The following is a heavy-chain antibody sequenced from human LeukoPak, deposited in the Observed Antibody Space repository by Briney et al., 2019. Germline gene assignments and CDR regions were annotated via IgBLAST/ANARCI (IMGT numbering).Heavy chain of an antibody. CDR3: AREITMVRGVIQSPPDY. D-gene: IGHD3-10*01. CDR2: INPNSGGT. V-gene: IGHV1-2*06. J-gene: IGHJ4*02. CDR1: GYTFTGYY. Sequence: GASVKVSCKASGYTFTGYYMHWVRQAPGQGLEWMGRINPNSGGTSYAQKFQGRVTMTRDTSISTAYMELSRLRSDDTAVYYCAREITMVRGVIQSPPDYWGQGTLVTVSS.